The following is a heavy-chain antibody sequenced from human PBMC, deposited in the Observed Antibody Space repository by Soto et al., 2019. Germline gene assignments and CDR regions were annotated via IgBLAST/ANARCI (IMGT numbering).Heavy chain of an antibody. V-gene: IGHV6-1*01. CDR3: AGTTSHYWYYMDV. CDR2: TYYRSRWYN. Sequence: PSQTLSLTCAISGDSVSSNNAAWNWIRQSPSRGLEWLGRTYYRSRWYNDYAVSVKSRITVNPDTSKNQFSLQLTSVTPEDTAVYYCAGTTSHYWYYMDVWDKGTRSPSP. D-gene: IGHD1-7*01. J-gene: IGHJ6*03. CDR1: GDSVSSNNAA.